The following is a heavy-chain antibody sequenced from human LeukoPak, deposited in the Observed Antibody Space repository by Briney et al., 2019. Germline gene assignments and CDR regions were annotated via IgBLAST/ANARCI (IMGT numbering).Heavy chain of an antibody. CDR1: GYSISSGYY. V-gene: IGHV4-38-2*02. CDR3: ARDNWGADGFDP. Sequence: SETLSLTCTVSGYSISSGYYWGWIRQPPGKGLEWIGSIYHSGSTYYNPSLKSRVTIPVDTSKNQFSLKLSSVTAADTAVYYCARDNWGADGFDPWGQGTLVTVSS. D-gene: IGHD7-27*01. J-gene: IGHJ5*02. CDR2: IYHSGST.